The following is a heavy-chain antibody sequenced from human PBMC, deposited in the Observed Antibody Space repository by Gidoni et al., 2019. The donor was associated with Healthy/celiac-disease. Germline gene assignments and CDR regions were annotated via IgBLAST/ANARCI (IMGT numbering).Heavy chain of an antibody. CDR3: ASYSGYEYFDY. V-gene: IGHV3-7*01. D-gene: IGHD5-12*01. CDR2: IKQDGSEK. Sequence: EVQLVESGGGLVQPGGSLRLSCAASGFAFSSYWMSWVRQAPGKGLEWVANIKQDGSEKYYVDSVKGRFTISRDNAKNSLYLQMNSLRAEDTAVYYCASYSGYEYFDYWGQGTLVTVSS. J-gene: IGHJ4*02. CDR1: GFAFSSYW.